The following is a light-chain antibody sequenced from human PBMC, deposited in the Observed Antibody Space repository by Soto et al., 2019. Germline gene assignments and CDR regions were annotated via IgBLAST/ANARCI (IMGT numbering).Light chain of an antibody. Sequence: QSALTQPASVSGSPGQSITISCTGTSSDVGGYDFVSWYQHHPGKAPKLMIYEVSNRPSGVSNRFSGSKSGNTASLTISGLQAVDEADYYCSSYTSSSRVFGGGTQLTVL. CDR1: SSDVGGYDF. J-gene: IGLJ3*02. CDR3: SSYTSSSRV. V-gene: IGLV2-14*01. CDR2: EVS.